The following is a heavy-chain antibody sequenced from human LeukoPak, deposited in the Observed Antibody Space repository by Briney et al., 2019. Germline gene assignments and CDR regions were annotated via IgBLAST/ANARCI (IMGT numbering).Heavy chain of an antibody. CDR2: VYYTGST. V-gene: IGHV4-39*01. Sequence: PSETLSFTCTVSGGSISSDAYYWAWVRQPPGKGLEWIGIVYYTGSTYYNPSLKSRLIMFVDTSKNQFSLKLSSVTAADTAVYYCATIETDNSGYHWFDPWGQGTLVTVSS. CDR3: ATIETDNSGYHWFDP. D-gene: IGHD3-22*01. CDR1: GGSISSDAYY. J-gene: IGHJ5*02.